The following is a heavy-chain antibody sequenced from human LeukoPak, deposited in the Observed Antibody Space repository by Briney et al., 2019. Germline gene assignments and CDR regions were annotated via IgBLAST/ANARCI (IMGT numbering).Heavy chain of an antibody. D-gene: IGHD3-22*01. Sequence: GGSLTLSCAASGFSFDDYGMSWVRQAPGKGLEWVSGINWNGGSTDYADSVKGRFTISRDNAKNSLYLHMNSLRAEDTAFYYCARDKQIDYSFYYMDVWGKGTTVTVSS. CDR3: ARDKQIDYSFYYMDV. V-gene: IGHV3-20*04. CDR2: INWNGGST. CDR1: GFSFDDYG. J-gene: IGHJ6*03.